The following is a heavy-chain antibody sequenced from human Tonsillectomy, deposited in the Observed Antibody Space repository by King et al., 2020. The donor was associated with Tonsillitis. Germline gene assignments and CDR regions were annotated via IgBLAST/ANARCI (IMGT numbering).Heavy chain of an antibody. D-gene: IGHD1-26*01. CDR1: GYTFTSYY. J-gene: IGHJ6*02. Sequence: QRQLVQSGAEVKKPGASVKVSCKASGYTFTSYYMHWVRQAPGQGLEWMGIINPSGGSRDYAQKFQGRVTMTRDTSTSTVYMELSSLSSEDTAVYYCARGERVGAPRGYYYYGMDVWGQGTTVTVSS. CDR2: INPSGGSR. CDR3: ARGERVGAPRGYYYYGMDV. V-gene: IGHV1-46*03.